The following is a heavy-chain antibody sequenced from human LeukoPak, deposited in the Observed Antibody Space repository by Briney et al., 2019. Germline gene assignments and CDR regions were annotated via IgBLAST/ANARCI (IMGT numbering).Heavy chain of an antibody. V-gene: IGHV1-69*13. CDR2: IIPIFGTA. Sequence: ASVKVSCKASGGTFSSYAISWVRQAPGQGLEWMGGIIPIFGTANYAQKFQGRVTITADESTSTAYMELSSLRSEDTAVYYCASYRVNYYDSSGYYYDYWGQGTLVTVSS. D-gene: IGHD3-22*01. CDR1: GGTFSSYA. J-gene: IGHJ4*02. CDR3: ASYRVNYYDSSGYYYDY.